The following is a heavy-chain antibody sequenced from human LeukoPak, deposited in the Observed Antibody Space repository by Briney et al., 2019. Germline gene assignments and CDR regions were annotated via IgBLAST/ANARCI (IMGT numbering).Heavy chain of an antibody. CDR1: GHTFTGYY. D-gene: IGHD3-9*01. CDR3: ARSSRYDIWTGYPY. V-gene: IGHV1-2*02. J-gene: IGHJ4*02. CDR2: INANSGGT. Sequence: ASVKVSCKASGHTFTGYYMHWVRQAPGQGLEWMGWINANSGGTNYAQKFQGRVTMTRDTSISTAYMELSRLRSDDTAVYYCARSSRYDIWTGYPYWGQGTLVTVSP.